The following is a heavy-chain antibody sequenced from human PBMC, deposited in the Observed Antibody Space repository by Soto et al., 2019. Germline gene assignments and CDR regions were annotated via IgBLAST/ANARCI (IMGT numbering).Heavy chain of an antibody. CDR1: GFTFSSYA. D-gene: IGHD6-13*01. V-gene: IGHV3-30-3*01. CDR2: ISYDGSNK. CDR3: ASEDSSSWYYFDY. Sequence: GGSLRLSCAASGFTFSSYAMHWVRQAPGKGLEWVAVISYDGSNKYYADSVKGRFTISRDNSKNTLYLQINSLRAEDTVVYFCASEDSSSWYYFDYLGQGTLVTVSS. J-gene: IGHJ4*02.